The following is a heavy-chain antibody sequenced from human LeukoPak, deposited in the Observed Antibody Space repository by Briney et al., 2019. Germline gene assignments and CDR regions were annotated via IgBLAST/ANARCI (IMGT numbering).Heavy chain of an antibody. V-gene: IGHV4-39*01. CDR2: IYYSGST. CDR1: GGSISSSSYY. D-gene: IGHD4-17*01. Sequence: SETLSLTCTVSGGSISSSSYYWGWIRQSPGKGLEWIGSIYYSGSTYYNPSLKSRVTISVDTSKNQFSLKLSSVTAADPAVYYCARVPRVTTFDYWGQGTLVTVSS. J-gene: IGHJ4*02. CDR3: ARVPRVTTFDY.